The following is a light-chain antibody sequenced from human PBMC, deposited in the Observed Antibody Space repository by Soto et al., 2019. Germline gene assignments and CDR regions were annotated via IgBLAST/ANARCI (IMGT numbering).Light chain of an antibody. CDR3: QQSFRIPRT. V-gene: IGKV1-39*01. CDR2: TAS. CDR1: QNIWDY. Sequence: DTQMTQSPSSLSASVGDRVTITCRASQNIWDYLNWYQQKPGKAPTLLIYTASILESGVPSRFSGGGSGTVFTLTITNLQPEDLAPYYCQQSFRIPRTFGQGTKVDIK. J-gene: IGKJ2*01.